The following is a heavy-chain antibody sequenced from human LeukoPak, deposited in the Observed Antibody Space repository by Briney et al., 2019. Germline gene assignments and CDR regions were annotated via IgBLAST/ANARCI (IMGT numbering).Heavy chain of an antibody. V-gene: IGHV4-34*01. CDR3: ARIGCSGTSCYTGVLWFDP. CDR1: GGSFSDYY. J-gene: IGHJ5*02. Sequence: PSETLSLTCAVYGGSFSDYYWSWIRQPPGKGLEWIGEINHSGSTNYNPSLKSRVTISVDTSKNQFSLKLSSVTAADTAVYYCARIGCSGTSCYTGVLWFDPWGQGTLVTVSS. CDR2: INHSGST. D-gene: IGHD2-2*02.